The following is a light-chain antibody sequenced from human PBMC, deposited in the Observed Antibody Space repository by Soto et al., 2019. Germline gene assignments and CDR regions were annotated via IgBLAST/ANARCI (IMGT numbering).Light chain of an antibody. V-gene: IGKV3-20*01. J-gene: IGKJ2*01. CDR2: GAS. Sequence: EIVLTQSPGTLSLSPGERATLSCRASQSVSSSYLAWYQQKPGQAHRLLIYGASSRATGIPDRFSGSGSGTDFTLTISRLEPEDFAVYYCQQYGSSPMYTFGHGTKLEIK. CDR1: QSVSSSY. CDR3: QQYGSSPMYT.